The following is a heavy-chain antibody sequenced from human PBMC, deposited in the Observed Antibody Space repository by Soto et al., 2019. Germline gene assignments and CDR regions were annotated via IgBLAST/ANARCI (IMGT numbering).Heavy chain of an antibody. J-gene: IGHJ5*02. Sequence: QLQLQESGPGLVKPSETLSLTCTVSGGSISSSSYYWGWIRQPPGKGLEWIGSIYYSGSTYYNPSLKSRVTISVDTSKNQFSLKLSSVTAADTAVYYCARRRRLNWFDPWGQGTLVTVSS. CDR3: ARRRRLNWFDP. V-gene: IGHV4-39*01. CDR2: IYYSGST. CDR1: GGSISSSSYY.